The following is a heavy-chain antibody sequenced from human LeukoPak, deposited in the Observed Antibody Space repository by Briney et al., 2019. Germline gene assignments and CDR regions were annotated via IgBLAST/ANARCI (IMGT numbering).Heavy chain of an antibody. CDR2: INPSGGST. V-gene: IGHV1-46*01. Sequence: GASVKVSCKASGYTFTSYYMHWVRQAPGQGLEWMGIINPSGGSTSYAQKFQGRVTMTRDMSTSTVYMELSSLRSDDTAVYYCARDRVRSSSWYTPPNHAFDIWGQGTMVTVSS. CDR1: GYTFTSYY. D-gene: IGHD6-13*01. J-gene: IGHJ3*02. CDR3: ARDRVRSSSWYTPPNHAFDI.